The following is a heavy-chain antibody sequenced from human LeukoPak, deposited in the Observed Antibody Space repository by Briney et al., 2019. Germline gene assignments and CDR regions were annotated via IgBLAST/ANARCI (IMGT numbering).Heavy chain of an antibody. J-gene: IGHJ4*02. V-gene: IGHV4-30-2*01. CDR3: AREGPGDYGDYPPV. D-gene: IGHD4-17*01. CDR2: IYHSGST. Sequence: PSETLSLTCAVSGGSISSGGYSWSWIRQPPGKGLEWIGYIYHSGSTYYNPSLKSRVTISVDRSKNQFSLKLSSVTAADTAVYYCAREGPGDYGDYPPVWGQGTLVTVSS. CDR1: GGSISSGGYS.